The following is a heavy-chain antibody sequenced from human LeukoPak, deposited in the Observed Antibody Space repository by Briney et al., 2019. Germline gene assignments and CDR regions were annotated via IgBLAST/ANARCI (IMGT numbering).Heavy chain of an antibody. CDR2: IWYDGSNK. CDR1: GFTFSSYG. V-gene: IGHV3-33*01. D-gene: IGHD6-13*01. J-gene: IGHJ4*02. CDR3: ARDPSRPYSSSWLDY. Sequence: GGSLRLSCAASGFTFSSYGMHWVRQAPGKGLEWVAVIWYDGSNKYYADSVKGRFTISRDNSKNTLYLQMNSLRAEDTAVYYCARDPSRPYSSSWLDYWGQGTLVAVSS.